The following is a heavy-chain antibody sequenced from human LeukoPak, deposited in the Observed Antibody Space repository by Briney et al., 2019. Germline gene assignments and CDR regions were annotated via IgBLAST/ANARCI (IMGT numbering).Heavy chain of an antibody. Sequence: SETLSLTCAVYGGSFSGYYWSWIRQPPGKGLEWIGEINHSGSTNYNPSLKSRVTISVDTSKNQFSLKLSSVTAADTAVYYCARAVYVNYYGSGSSWNYWGQGTLVTVSS. V-gene: IGHV4-34*01. D-gene: IGHD3-10*01. CDR1: GGSFSGYY. J-gene: IGHJ4*02. CDR3: ARAVYVNYYGSGSSWNY. CDR2: INHSGST.